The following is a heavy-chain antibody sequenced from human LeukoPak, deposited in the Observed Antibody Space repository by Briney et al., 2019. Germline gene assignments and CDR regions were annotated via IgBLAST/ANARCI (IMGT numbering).Heavy chain of an antibody. D-gene: IGHD3-10*01. J-gene: IGHJ6*03. CDR3: ARHRRMVREVGVYMDV. CDR1: GGSISSSSYY. V-gene: IGHV4-39*01. Sequence: SETLSLTCTVSGGSISSSSYYWGWIRQPPGKGLEWIGSIYYSGSTYYNPSLKSRVTISVDTSKNQFSLKLSSVTAADTAVYYCARHRRMVREVGVYMDVWGKGTTVTISS. CDR2: IYYSGST.